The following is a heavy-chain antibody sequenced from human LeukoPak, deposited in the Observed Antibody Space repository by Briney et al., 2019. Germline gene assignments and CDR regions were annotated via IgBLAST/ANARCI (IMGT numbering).Heavy chain of an antibody. CDR1: GFTFSSYS. V-gene: IGHV3-48*01. CDR3: ARESAYYYYYMDV. CDR2: ISSSSSTI. Sequence: GSLRLSCAASGFTFSSYSMNWVRQAPGKGLEWVSYISSSSSTIYYADSVKGRFTISRDNAKNSLYLQMNSLRAEDTAVYYCARESAYYYYYMDVWGKGTTVTVSS. J-gene: IGHJ6*03.